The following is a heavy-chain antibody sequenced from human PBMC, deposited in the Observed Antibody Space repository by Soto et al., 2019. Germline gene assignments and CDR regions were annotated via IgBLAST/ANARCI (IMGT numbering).Heavy chain of an antibody. V-gene: IGHV4-59*01. D-gene: IGHD3-16*01. CDR3: ARGLRMGEVITHGRES. J-gene: IGHJ6*02. Sequence: SETLSLTXVVSGDSINNYYWRWIRQPPGKGLEWVGDVSSSGSTNYNPSLKSRVTVSLDTSKNQLSLRLNSVTAADTAVYSCARGLRMGEVITHGRESGGQGPRFTASS. CDR2: VSSSGST. CDR1: GDSINNYY.